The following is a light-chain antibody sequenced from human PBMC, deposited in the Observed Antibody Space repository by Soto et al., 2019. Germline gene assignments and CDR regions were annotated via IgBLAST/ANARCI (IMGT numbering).Light chain of an antibody. V-gene: IGKV3-15*01. CDR3: QQYNDWPLIT. CDR1: QSVSRY. J-gene: IGKJ5*01. CDR2: GSS. Sequence: EIVMTQSPANLSVSPGERATLSCRASQSVSRYLAWYQQKPVQAPRLLIYGSSTRATDIPARFGGSGSGTEFTLTISGPQSEDFAVYYCQQYNDWPLITFGQGTRLEIK.